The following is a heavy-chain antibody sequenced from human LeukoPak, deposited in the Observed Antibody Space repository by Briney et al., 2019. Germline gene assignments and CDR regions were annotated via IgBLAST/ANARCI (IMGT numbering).Heavy chain of an antibody. D-gene: IGHD4-23*01. Sequence: SETLSLTCAVYGGSFSGYYWSWIRQPPGKGLEWIGEINHSGSTNYNPSLKSRVTISVDTSKNQFSLKLSSVTAADTAVYYCAREGPLRATVVTPFMDYWGQGTLVTVSS. V-gene: IGHV4-34*01. CDR1: GGSFSGYY. J-gene: IGHJ4*02. CDR2: INHSGST. CDR3: AREGPLRATVVTPFMDY.